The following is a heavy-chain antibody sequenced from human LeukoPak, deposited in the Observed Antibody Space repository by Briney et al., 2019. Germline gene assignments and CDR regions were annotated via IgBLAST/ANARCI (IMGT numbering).Heavy chain of an antibody. CDR2: INPNNGAT. CDR3: ARNFGADFDY. CDR1: GYTFTNYG. Sequence: ASVMVSCKASGYTFTNYGIGWVRQAPGQGLEWMGWINPNNGATNCAQKFQGRVTMTGDTSITTAYMELRSLRSDDTAVYYCARNFGADFDYWGQGTLVTVSS. D-gene: IGHD4-17*01. V-gene: IGHV1-2*02. J-gene: IGHJ4*02.